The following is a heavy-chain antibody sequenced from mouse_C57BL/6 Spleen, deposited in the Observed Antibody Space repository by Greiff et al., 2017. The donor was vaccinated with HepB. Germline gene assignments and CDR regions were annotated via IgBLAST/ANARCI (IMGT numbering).Heavy chain of an antibody. Sequence: QVQLQQSGAELARPGASVKLSCKASGYTFTSYGISWVKQRTGQGLEWIGEIYPRSGNTYYNEKFKGKATLTADKSSSTAYMELRSLTSEDSAVYFWARSPWNGSSYGYAMDYWGQGPSVTVSS. CDR2: IYPRSGNT. V-gene: IGHV1-81*01. CDR3: ARSPWNGSSYGYAMDY. J-gene: IGHJ4*01. CDR1: GYTFTSYG. D-gene: IGHD1-1*01.